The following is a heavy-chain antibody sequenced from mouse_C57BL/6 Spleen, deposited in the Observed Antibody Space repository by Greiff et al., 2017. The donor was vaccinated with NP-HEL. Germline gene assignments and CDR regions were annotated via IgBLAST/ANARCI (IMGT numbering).Heavy chain of an antibody. CDR1: GFTFSDYY. CDR2: INYDGSST. D-gene: IGHD2-3*01. Sequence: DVKLVESEGGLVQPGSSMKLSCTASGFTFSDYYMAWVRQVPEKGLEWVANINYDGSSTYYLDSLKSRFIISRDNAKNILYLQMSSLKSEDTATYYCARDDGYAMDYWGQGTSVTVSS. CDR3: ARDDGYAMDY. V-gene: IGHV5-16*01. J-gene: IGHJ4*01.